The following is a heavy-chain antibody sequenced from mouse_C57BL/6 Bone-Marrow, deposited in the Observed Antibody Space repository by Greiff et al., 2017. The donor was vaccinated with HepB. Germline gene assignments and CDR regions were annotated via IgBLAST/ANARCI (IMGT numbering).Heavy chain of an antibody. J-gene: IGHJ2*01. CDR2: IDPSDSYT. D-gene: IGHD1-1*01. Sequence: SGAELVKPGASVKLSCKASGYTFTSYWMQWVQQRPGQGLEWIGEIDPSDSYTNYNQKFKDKATLTVDTSSSTAYMQLSSLTSEDSAVYYCARPLITTVGGGDYWGQGTTLTVSS. V-gene: IGHV1-50*01. CDR1: GYTFTSYW. CDR3: ARPLITTVGGGDY.